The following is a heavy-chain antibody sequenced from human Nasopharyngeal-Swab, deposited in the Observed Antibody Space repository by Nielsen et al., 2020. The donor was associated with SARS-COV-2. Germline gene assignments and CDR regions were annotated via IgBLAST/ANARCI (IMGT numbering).Heavy chain of an antibody. CDR3: AKDLTGYYAPLDQ. Sequence: GESLKISWAASGFTFTSYAMNWVRQAPGKGLEWLSAVNGNGADTYYADSVKGRFTISKDNSKNTLYLHMNSLRAEDTAVYYCAKDLTGYYAPLDQWGQGVLVTVSS. CDR1: GFTFTSYA. V-gene: IGHV3-23*01. J-gene: IGHJ4*02. CDR2: VNGNGADT. D-gene: IGHD3-9*01.